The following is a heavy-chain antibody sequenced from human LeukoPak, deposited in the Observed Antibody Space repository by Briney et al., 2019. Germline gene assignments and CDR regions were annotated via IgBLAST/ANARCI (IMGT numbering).Heavy chain of an antibody. D-gene: IGHD5-18*01. J-gene: IGHJ4*02. Sequence: SETLSLTCTVSGGSISSSSYYWGWIRQPPGKGLEWIGSIYYSGSTYYNPSLKSRVTISVDTSKNQFSLKLSSVTAADTAVYYCARGYSYGPWWAADPGYYFDYWGQGTLVTVSS. V-gene: IGHV4-39*07. CDR3: ARGYSYGPWWAADPGYYFDY. CDR1: GGSISSSSYY. CDR2: IYYSGST.